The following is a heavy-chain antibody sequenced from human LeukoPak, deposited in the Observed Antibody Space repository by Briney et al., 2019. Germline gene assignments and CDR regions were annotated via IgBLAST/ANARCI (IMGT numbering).Heavy chain of an antibody. D-gene: IGHD7-27*01. V-gene: IGHV4-30-4*01. J-gene: IGHJ6*02. CDR3: AREWGSPYGLDV. Sequence: KPSQTLSLTCTVSSGSMSSGDYYWNWIRQPPGKGLEWIGHIYYRGGTSYNPSLKSRVTISADTSNNQFSLKLSSVTAADTAVYYCAREWGSPYGLDVWGQGTMVTVSS. CDR2: IYYRGGT. CDR1: SGSMSSGDYY.